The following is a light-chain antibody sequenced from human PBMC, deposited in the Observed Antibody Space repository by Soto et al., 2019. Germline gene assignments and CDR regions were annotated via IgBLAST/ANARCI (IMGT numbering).Light chain of an antibody. CDR1: SSDVGAYNY. Sequence: QSALTQPASVAGSPGQSITISCTGTSSDVGAYNYVSWYHQQPGKAPKLMIYDVNNRPSGVYNLSSGSNSVNTASLTSSGLQAEDAACYYCSSFTSSSTVVFGAGTKLTVL. CDR3: SSFTSSSTVV. V-gene: IGLV2-14*03. J-gene: IGLJ2*01. CDR2: DVN.